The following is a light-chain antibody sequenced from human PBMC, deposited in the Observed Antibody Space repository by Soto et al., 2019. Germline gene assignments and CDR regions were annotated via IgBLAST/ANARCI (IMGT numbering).Light chain of an antibody. CDR1: SSNIGAGHV. J-gene: IGLJ2*01. CDR3: QSYDNTLSASV. CDR2: GSS. V-gene: IGLV1-40*01. Sequence: QSALTQPPSVSGTPGQRVTISCTGSSSNIGAGHVVHWYQQFPGRAPNLLIYGSSNRPSGVPDRFSGSKSGTSASLAITGLQAEDEADYYCQSYDNTLSASVFGGGTKLTV.